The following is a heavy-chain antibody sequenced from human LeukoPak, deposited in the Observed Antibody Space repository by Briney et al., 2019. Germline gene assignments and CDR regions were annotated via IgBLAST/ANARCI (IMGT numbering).Heavy chain of an antibody. CDR1: GFTFSSYA. J-gene: IGHJ4*02. CDR3: AKGIRPSVTKLNYFDY. V-gene: IGHV3-23*01. D-gene: IGHD4-17*01. CDR2: FSGSGGST. Sequence: GGSLRLSCVASGFTFSSYAMSWVRQAPGKGLEWVSAFSGSGGSTYSADSVKGRFTISRDNSKNTLYLQMNRLGAEDTAVYYCAKGIRPSVTKLNYFDYWGPGTLVTVSS.